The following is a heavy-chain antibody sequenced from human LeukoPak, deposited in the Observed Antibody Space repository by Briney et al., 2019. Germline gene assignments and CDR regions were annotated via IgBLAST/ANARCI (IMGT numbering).Heavy chain of an antibody. D-gene: IGHD1-26*01. CDR1: GFTFSSYS. CDR2: ISSSSSPI. V-gene: IGHV3-48*01. J-gene: IGHJ4*02. Sequence: GGSLRLSCAASGFTFSSYSMDWVRQAPGKGLEWVSYISSSSSPIYYADSVKGRFAISRDNAKNSLYLQMNSLRAEDTAVYYCARDRYSGSYPLDYWGQGTLVTVSS. CDR3: ARDRYSGSYPLDY.